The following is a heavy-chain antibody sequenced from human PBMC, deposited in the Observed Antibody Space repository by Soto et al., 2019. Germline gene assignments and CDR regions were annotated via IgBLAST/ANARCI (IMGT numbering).Heavy chain of an antibody. Sequence: PGGSLRLSCAASGFTFSSYAMSWVRQAPGKGLEWVSAISGSGGSTYYADSVKGRFTISRDNSKNTLYLQMNSLRAEDTAVYYCAKVGTPGKDIVVVVAAKSRGWFDPWGQGTLVTVSS. V-gene: IGHV3-23*01. CDR1: GFTFSSYA. CDR2: ISGSGGST. CDR3: AKVGTPGKDIVVVVAAKSRGWFDP. J-gene: IGHJ5*02. D-gene: IGHD2-15*01.